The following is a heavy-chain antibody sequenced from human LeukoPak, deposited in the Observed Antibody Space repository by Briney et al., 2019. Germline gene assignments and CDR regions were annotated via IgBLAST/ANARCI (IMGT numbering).Heavy chain of an antibody. CDR2: IWYDGSNK. D-gene: IGHD6-19*01. CDR3: ATDVRDEYSSRWYPIGY. J-gene: IGHJ4*02. CDR1: GFTFSSYG. Sequence: GGSLRLSCAASGFTFSSYGMHWVRQAPGKGLEWVAVIWYDGSNKYYADSVKGRFTISRDNSKNTLYLQMNSLRAEDTAVYYCATDVRDEYSSRWYPIGYWGQGTLVTVSS. V-gene: IGHV3-33*01.